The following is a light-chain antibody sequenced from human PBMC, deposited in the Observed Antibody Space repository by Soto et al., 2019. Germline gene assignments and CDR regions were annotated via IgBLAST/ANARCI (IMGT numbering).Light chain of an antibody. CDR3: QQYYNTPTT. Sequence: DIVMTQSPDSLAVSLGERATINCKSSQSVLYSSNNKNHLAWYQQKPGQPPKLLIYWASTRESGVPDRFSGSGSGTDFTLTISSLQTEDVAVYYCQQYYNTPTTFGQGTKVEIK. V-gene: IGKV4-1*01. CDR1: QSVLYSSNNKNH. CDR2: WAS. J-gene: IGKJ1*01.